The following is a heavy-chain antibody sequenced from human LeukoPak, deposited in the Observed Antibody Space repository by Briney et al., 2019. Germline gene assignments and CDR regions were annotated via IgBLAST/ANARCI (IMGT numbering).Heavy chain of an antibody. D-gene: IGHD7-27*01. CDR1: GYTFSTYG. Sequence: GASVKVSCKASGYTFSTYGINWVRQAPGQGLEWMGWIHPGRGDTNYAQKFQGRVSLTRDTSISTAYMELSGLTSDDTAVYFCARDHNWGPDYWGQGTLVSVSS. V-gene: IGHV1-2*02. CDR3: ARDHNWGPDY. J-gene: IGHJ4*02. CDR2: IHPGRGDT.